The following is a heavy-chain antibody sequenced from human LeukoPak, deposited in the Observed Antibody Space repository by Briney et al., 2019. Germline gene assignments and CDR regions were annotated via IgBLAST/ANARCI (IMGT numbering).Heavy chain of an antibody. J-gene: IGHJ4*02. CDR1: GFTFSSYA. D-gene: IGHD3-16*01. CDR3: ARHGGGIMAPYYFDY. Sequence: PGGSLRLSCAASGFTFSSYAMSWVRRAPGKGLEWVSAISGSGGSTYYADSVKGRLTISRDNSKNTLYLQMNSLRAEDTAVYYCARHGGGIMAPYYFDYWGQGTLVTVSS. CDR2: ISGSGGST. V-gene: IGHV3-23*01.